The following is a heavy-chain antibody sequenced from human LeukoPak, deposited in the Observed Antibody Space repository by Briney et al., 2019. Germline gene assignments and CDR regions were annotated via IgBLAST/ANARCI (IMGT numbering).Heavy chain of an antibody. CDR1: GFTFSSYS. J-gene: IGHJ4*02. CDR2: IKTDGSTT. V-gene: IGHV3-74*01. Sequence: GGSLRLSCAASGFTFSSYSMNWVRQAPGKGLVWVSVIKTDGSTTNYADSVKGRFTISRDNAKNTLYLQMNSLRAEDTAIYYCARGRAFSNDYWGQGTLVTVSS. D-gene: IGHD2-2*01. CDR3: ARGRAFSNDY.